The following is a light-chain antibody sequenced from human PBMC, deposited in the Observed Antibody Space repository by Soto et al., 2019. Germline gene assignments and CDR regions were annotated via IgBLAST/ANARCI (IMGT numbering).Light chain of an antibody. J-gene: IGLJ2*01. CDR2: GNS. V-gene: IGLV1-40*01. Sequence: QSVLTQPPSVSGAPGQRVTISCTGSSFNIGAGYDVHWYQQLPGTAPKLLIYGNSNRPSGVPDRFSGSKSGTSASLAITGLQAEDEADYYCQSYDSSLSGVVFGGGPKLTVL. CDR3: QSYDSSLSGVV. CDR1: SFNIGAGYD.